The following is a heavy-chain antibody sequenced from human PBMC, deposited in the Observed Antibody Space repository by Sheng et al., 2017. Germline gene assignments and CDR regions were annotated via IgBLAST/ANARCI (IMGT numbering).Heavy chain of an antibody. Sequence: QLQLQESGPGLVKPSETLSLTCSVSGGSISSGSYYWGWIRQPPGKGLEWIGNIYYSGSTWYNPSLKSRVTISIDTSTKQFFLKVTSVTAADTAVYYCARVVKASTAHDYWGQGTPGHRLL. CDR1: GGSISSGSYY. CDR2: IYYSGST. CDR3: ARVVKASTAHDY. D-gene: IGHD3-22*01. V-gene: IGHV4-39*07. J-gene: IGHJ4*02.